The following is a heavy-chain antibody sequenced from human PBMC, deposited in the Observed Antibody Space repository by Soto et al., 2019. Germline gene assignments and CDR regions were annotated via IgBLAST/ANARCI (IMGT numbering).Heavy chain of an antibody. CDR2: INPNSGGT. CDR3: ARGSPDNCNERPFDP. J-gene: IGHJ5*02. D-gene: IGHD1-20*01. Sequence: ASVKVSCKASGYTFTVYYMHWVRQAPGQGLEWMGWINPNSGGTNYAQKFQGWVTMTRDTSISTAYMELSRLRSDDTAVYYCARGSPDNCNERPFDPWGQGTLVIVSS. CDR1: GYTFTVYY. V-gene: IGHV1-2*04.